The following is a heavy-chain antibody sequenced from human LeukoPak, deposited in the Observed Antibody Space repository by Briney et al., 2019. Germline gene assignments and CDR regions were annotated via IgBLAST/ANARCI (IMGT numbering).Heavy chain of an antibody. V-gene: IGHV1-2*02. D-gene: IGHD3-3*01. Sequence: ASVKVSCKASGYTFTGYYMHWVRQAPGQGLEWMGWINPNSGGTNYAQKFQGRVTMTRDTSISTAYMELSRLRSDDTAVYYCARDANDFWSGYYPYYFDYWSQGTLVTVSS. CDR1: GYTFTGYY. CDR2: INPNSGGT. CDR3: ARDANDFWSGYYPYYFDY. J-gene: IGHJ4*02.